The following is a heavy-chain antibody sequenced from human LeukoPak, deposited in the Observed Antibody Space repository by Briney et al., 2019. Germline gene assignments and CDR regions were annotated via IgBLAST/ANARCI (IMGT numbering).Heavy chain of an antibody. CDR2: IYHSGST. CDR3: ARGVEVRGVIITSYDAFDI. J-gene: IGHJ3*02. V-gene: IGHV4-4*02. Sequence: PSGTLSLTCAVSGGSISSSNWWSWVRQPPGKGLEWIGEIYHSGSTNYNPSLKSRVTISVDKSKNQFSLKLSSVTAADTAVYYCARGVEVRGVIITSYDAFDIWGQGTMVTVSS. D-gene: IGHD3-10*01. CDR1: GGSISSSNW.